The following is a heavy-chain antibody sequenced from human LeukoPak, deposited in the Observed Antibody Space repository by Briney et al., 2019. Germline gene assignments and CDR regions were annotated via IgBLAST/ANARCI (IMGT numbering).Heavy chain of an antibody. D-gene: IGHD4-17*01. CDR3: VGGRLRYYFAS. CDR2: VSGSGGST. V-gene: IGHV3-23*01. J-gene: IGHJ4*02. CDR1: GFSFSSSA. Sequence: QTGGSLRLSCAASGFSFSSSAMSWVRQAPGKGLEWVSTVSGSGGSTYYADSVKGRFTISRDISKSTLYLQMNSLRAEDTAVYYCVGGRLRYYFASGGQGPLVTVS.